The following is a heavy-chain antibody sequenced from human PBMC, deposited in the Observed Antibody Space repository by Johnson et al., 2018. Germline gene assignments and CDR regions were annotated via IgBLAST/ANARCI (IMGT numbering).Heavy chain of an antibody. CDR1: GFSFNEYA. D-gene: IGHD3-9*01. Sequence: VELVESGGGVVQPGRSLRVSCAASGFSFNEYAMHWVRQAPGKGLEWVAVVSYDSTNKYYSDSVKGRFTISRDNPKNTLSLQINRLRVEDTAVKYCAKRRYLDYRGYYNFNYWGQGTLVTVSS. CDR3: AKRRYLDYRGYYNFNY. V-gene: IGHV3-30*18. CDR2: VSYDSTNK. J-gene: IGHJ4*02.